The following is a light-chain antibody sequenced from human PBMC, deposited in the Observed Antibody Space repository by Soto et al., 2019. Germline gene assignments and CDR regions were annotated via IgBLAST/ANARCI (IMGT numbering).Light chain of an antibody. CDR2: DAS. J-gene: IGKJ4*01. CDR1: QDIRSY. CDR3: QLYNNWQPLT. V-gene: IGKV1-33*01. Sequence: IQLTQSPSSLSASVGDRVTITCQASQDIRSYLNWYQQKPGKAPKLLIYDASNLEPGVPSRFSGSGSGTDVTLTISSLEPEDFAVYYCQLYNNWQPLTFGGGTKVDIK.